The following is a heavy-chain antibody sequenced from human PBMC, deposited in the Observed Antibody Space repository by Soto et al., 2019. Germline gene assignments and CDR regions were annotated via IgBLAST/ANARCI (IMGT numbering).Heavy chain of an antibody. J-gene: IGHJ4*02. Sequence: ASVKVSCKASGYTFTSYYMHWVRQAPGQGLEWMGIINPSGGSTSYAQKFQGRVTMTRDTSTSTVYMELSSLRSEDTAVYYCAKKMIEYSSYKYFDYWGQGTLVTAPQ. CDR3: AKKMIEYSSYKYFDY. V-gene: IGHV1-46*01. CDR1: GYTFTSYY. D-gene: IGHD6-6*01. CDR2: INPSGGST.